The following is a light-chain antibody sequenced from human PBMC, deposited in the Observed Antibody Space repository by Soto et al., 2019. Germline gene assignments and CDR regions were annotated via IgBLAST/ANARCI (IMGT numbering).Light chain of an antibody. CDR1: QGISTY. Sequence: DIQMTQSTSSLSASVGDRVTITCRASQGISTYLNWYQQKPGKAPKLLIYAASTLQSGVPSRFSGSGSGTDFTLTISCLQSEDFATYYCQQYYSYSWTFGQGTKVDIK. V-gene: IGKV1-39*01. J-gene: IGKJ1*01. CDR2: AAS. CDR3: QQYYSYSWT.